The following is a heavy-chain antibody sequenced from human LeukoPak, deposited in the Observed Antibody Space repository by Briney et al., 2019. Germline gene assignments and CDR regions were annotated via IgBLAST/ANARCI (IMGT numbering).Heavy chain of an antibody. CDR1: GFTFSSYA. CDR2: IYSGGRT. Sequence: GGSLRLSCAASGFTFSSYAMSWVRRAPGTGLEWVAVIYSGGRTYYADSVKGRFIISRDNSKNTLYLQMNSLRAEDTALYYCARSPEFPYYFDYWGQGALVTVSS. V-gene: IGHV3-53*01. CDR3: ARSPEFPYYFDY. J-gene: IGHJ4*02. D-gene: IGHD2-21*01.